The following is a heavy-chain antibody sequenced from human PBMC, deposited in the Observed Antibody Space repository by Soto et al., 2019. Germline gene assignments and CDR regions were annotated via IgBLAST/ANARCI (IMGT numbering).Heavy chain of an antibody. CDR3: ARNCGGDCYYGMDV. J-gene: IGHJ6*02. Sequence: PSETLSLTCAVSGGSISSGGYSWRWIRQPPGKGLERIGYIYHSGSTYYNPSLKSRVTISVDRSKNQFSLKLSPVTAADTAVYYCARNCGGDCYYGMDVWGQGTTVTVSS. D-gene: IGHD2-21*01. CDR1: GGSISSGGYS. V-gene: IGHV4-30-2*01. CDR2: IYHSGST.